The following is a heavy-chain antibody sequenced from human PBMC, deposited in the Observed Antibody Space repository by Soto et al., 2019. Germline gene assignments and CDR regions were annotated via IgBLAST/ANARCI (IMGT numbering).Heavy chain of an antibody. V-gene: IGHV3-23*01. Sequence: GGSLRLSCVASGFTFDSYVMNWVRQTPGKGLEWVSGISTSGGNTEYADSVKGRFTISRDNSKNTLYLEMNSLRVEDTAVYYCARDDVLCDGGRCYGIPLDVWGKGTTVTVSS. CDR2: ISTSGGNT. CDR3: ARDDVLCDGGRCYGIPLDV. CDR1: GFTFDSYV. J-gene: IGHJ6*04. D-gene: IGHD2-15*01.